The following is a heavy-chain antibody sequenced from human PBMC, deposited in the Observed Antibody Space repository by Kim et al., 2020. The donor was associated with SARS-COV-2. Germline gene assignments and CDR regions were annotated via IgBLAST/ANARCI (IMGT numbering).Heavy chain of an antibody. CDR3: ARRRYFDW. V-gene: IGHV4-34*01. Sequence: SETLSLTCAVYGGSFSDYYWSWIRQSPGKGLEWIGENNHGGSANYNPSLKSRVIISVDTSKSQFSLKLTSVTAADTAMYYCARRRYFDWWGQGILVTVSS. D-gene: IGHD3-9*01. CDR1: GGSFSDYY. CDR2: NNHGGSA. J-gene: IGHJ4*02.